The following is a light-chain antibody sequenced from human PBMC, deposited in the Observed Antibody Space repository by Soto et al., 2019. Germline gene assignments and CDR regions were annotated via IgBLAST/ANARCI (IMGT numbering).Light chain of an antibody. CDR1: QNVNIW. Sequence: DIQVTQSPSTLSAFVGDRVILTCRASQNVNIWLTWYQQRPRKAPKLLIYKTSSLESGVPSRFSGSGSGTEFTLTISSLETDDSGTYFCQHYYAFSPWTFGQGTKVQIK. J-gene: IGKJ1*01. V-gene: IGKV1-5*03. CDR2: KTS. CDR3: QHYYAFSPWT.